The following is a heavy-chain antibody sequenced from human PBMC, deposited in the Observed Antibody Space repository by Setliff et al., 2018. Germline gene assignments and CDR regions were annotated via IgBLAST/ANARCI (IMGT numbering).Heavy chain of an antibody. CDR1: GYTFTSYG. CDR2: ISAYNGNT. Sequence: ASVKVSCKASGYTFTSYGISWVRQAPGQGLEWMGWISAYNGNTNYAQKLQGRVTITRDASASTAYMELSSLRSEDTAVYYCARRVRIAVLHLYYFEYWGQGTLVTVSS. V-gene: IGHV1-18*01. D-gene: IGHD6-19*01. CDR3: ARRVRIAVLHLYYFEY. J-gene: IGHJ4*02.